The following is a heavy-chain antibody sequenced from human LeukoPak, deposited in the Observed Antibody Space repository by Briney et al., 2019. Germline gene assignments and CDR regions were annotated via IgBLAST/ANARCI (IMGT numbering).Heavy chain of an antibody. J-gene: IGHJ5*02. D-gene: IGHD3-10*01. Sequence: SETLSLTCTVSGGSISSYYWSWIRQPPGKGLEWIGYIYTSGSTNYNPSLKSRVTISVDTSKNQFSLKLSSVTAADTAVYYCARALLLWFGEYSWWFDPWGQGTLVTVSS. CDR1: GGSISSYY. CDR3: ARALLLWFGEYSWWFDP. CDR2: IYTSGST. V-gene: IGHV4-4*09.